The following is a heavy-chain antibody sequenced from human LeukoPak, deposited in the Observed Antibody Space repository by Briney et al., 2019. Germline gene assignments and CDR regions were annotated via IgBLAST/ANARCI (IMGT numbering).Heavy chain of an antibody. J-gene: IGHJ4*02. CDR1: GFTVTNNY. CDR3: AKDLTNGWGTFDY. V-gene: IGHV3-53*04. D-gene: IGHD3-16*01. Sequence: GGSLRLSCAASGFTVTNNYMYWVRQAPGKGLEWVSVIYSDGSTFYSDSVKGRFTISRHNSKNIVYLQMNSLSTEDTAVYYCAKDLTNGWGTFDYWGQGTLVTVSS. CDR2: IYSDGST.